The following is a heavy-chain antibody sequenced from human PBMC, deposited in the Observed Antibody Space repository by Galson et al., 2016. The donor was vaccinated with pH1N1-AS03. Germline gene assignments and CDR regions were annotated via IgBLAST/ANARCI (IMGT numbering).Heavy chain of an antibody. Sequence: SLRLSCAASGFTFSSYWMQWVRQAPGKGLEWVANIRSDGSEMYYLDSVRGRFTISRDNAKSSLFLQLNSLRAEDTAVYYCVRDGLTRWHFDYWGQGTLVTVSS. CDR1: GFTFSSYW. D-gene: IGHD2-15*01. CDR2: IRSDGSEM. J-gene: IGHJ4*02. CDR3: VRDGLTRWHFDY. V-gene: IGHV3-7*04.